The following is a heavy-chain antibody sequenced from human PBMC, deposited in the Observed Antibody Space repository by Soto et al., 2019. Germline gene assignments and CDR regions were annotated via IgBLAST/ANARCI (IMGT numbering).Heavy chain of an antibody. J-gene: IGHJ1*01. V-gene: IGHV4-59*01. CDR2: IYYSGST. CDR3: ASGYSSGWYLTYVQH. D-gene: IGHD6-19*01. CDR1: GGSISSYY. Sequence: SETLSLTCTVSGGSISSYYWSWIRQPLGKGLEWIGYIYYSGSTNYNPSLKSRVTISVDTSKNQFSLKLSSVTAADTAVYYCASGYSSGWYLTYVQHWGQGTLVTVS.